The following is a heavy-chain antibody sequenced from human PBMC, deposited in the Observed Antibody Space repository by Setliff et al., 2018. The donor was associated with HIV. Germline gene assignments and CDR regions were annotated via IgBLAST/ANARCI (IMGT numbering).Heavy chain of an antibody. J-gene: IGHJ5*02. Sequence: KTSETLSLTCAVSGGSISSSNWWSWVRQPPGKGLEWIGEIYHSGTTNYNPSLKSRVTLSLDKSKNQFSLNLTSVTAADTAVYYCARDRTTVTTSGFDPWGQGTLVTVSS. D-gene: IGHD4-17*01. CDR3: ARDRTTVTTSGFDP. V-gene: IGHV4-4*02. CDR2: IYHSGTT. CDR1: GGSISSSNW.